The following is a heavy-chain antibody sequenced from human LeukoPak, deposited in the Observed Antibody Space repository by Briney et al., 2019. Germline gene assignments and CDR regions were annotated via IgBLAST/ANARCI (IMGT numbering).Heavy chain of an antibody. CDR3: ATASGAAAGTSSVDY. Sequence: ASVKVSCKVSGYTLTELSMHWVRQAPGKGLEWMGGFDPEDGETIYAQKFQGRVTMTEDTSTDTAYMELSSLGSEDTAVYYCATASGAAAGTSSVDYWGQGTLVTVSS. CDR1: GYTLTELS. J-gene: IGHJ4*02. D-gene: IGHD6-13*01. V-gene: IGHV1-24*01. CDR2: FDPEDGET.